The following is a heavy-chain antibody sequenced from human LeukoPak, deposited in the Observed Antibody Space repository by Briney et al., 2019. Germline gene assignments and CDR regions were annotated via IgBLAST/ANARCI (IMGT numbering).Heavy chain of an antibody. CDR1: GFTFSDYY. CDR3: ARDYYYDSSGYWYY. V-gene: IGHV3-11*01. CDR2: ISSSGSTI. D-gene: IGHD3-22*01. J-gene: IGHJ4*02. Sequence: PGGSLRLSCAASGFTFSDYYMSWIRQAPGKGLEWVSYISSSGSTIYYADSVKGRFTISRDNAKNSLYLQMSSLRAEDTAVYYCARDYYYDSSGYWYYWGQGTLVTVSS.